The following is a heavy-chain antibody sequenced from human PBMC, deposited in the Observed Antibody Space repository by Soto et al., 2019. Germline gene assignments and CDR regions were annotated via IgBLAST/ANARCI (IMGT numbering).Heavy chain of an antibody. CDR1: GGSFTSNNW. CDR3: PRRDPGTSFDH. J-gene: IGHJ5*02. Sequence: SETLSLTCAVSGGSFTSNNWWTWVRQPPGQGLEWIGEIYRTGSTNYNPSVKSRVTISLDKSENQFSLKVTSLTAAVTYLYHCPRRDPGTSFDHWGQGTLVTVSS. V-gene: IGHV4-4*02. CDR2: IYRTGST. D-gene: IGHD1-7*01.